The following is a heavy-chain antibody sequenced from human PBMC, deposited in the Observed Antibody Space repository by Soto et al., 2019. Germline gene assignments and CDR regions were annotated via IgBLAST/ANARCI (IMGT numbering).Heavy chain of an antibody. V-gene: IGHV3-23*01. CDR2: ISGSGGST. CDR3: ANPSYGDYDFAEYFQH. Sequence: GGSLRLSCAASGFTFSSYAMSWVRQAPGKGLEWVSAISGSGGSTYYADSVKGRFTISRDNSKNTLYLQMHSLRAEDTAVYYCANPSYGDYDFAEYFQHWGQGTLVTVSS. J-gene: IGHJ1*01. CDR1: GFTFSSYA. D-gene: IGHD4-17*01.